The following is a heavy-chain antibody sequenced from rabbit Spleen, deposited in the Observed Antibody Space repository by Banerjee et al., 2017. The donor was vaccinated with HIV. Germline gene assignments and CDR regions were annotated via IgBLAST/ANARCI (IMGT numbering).Heavy chain of an antibody. V-gene: IGHV1S7*01. J-gene: IGHJ6*01. D-gene: IGHD1-1*01. CDR2: IVPIFGVT. Sequence: QLKETGGGLVQPGGSLTLSCKASGFDFSGDYMSWVRQAPGKGLEWIGYIVPIFGVTYYASWVNGRFTISSDNAQNTVDLQMNSLTAADTATYFCVRDTSSSFSSYGMDLWGQGTLVTVS. CDR1: GFDFSGDY. CDR3: VRDTSSSFSSYGMDL.